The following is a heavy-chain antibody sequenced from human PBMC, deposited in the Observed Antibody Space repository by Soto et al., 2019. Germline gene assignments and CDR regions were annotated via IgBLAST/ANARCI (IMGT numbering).Heavy chain of an antibody. V-gene: IGHV4-39*01. D-gene: IGHD3-10*01. Sequence: SETLSLTCTVSGGSISSSSYYWGWIRQPPGKGLEWIGSIYYSGSTYYNPSLKSRVTISVDTSKNQFSLKLSSVTAADTAVYYCAGRGVRGVIITPHDAFDIWGQGTMVTVSS. CDR1: GGSISSSSYY. J-gene: IGHJ3*02. CDR3: AGRGVRGVIITPHDAFDI. CDR2: IYYSGST.